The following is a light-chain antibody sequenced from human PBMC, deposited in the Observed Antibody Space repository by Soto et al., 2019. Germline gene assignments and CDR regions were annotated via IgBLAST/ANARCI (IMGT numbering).Light chain of an antibody. V-gene: IGKV3-20*01. J-gene: IGKJ2*01. CDR1: QSVISNY. CDR3: QQFDRSPYT. Sequence: EIVLTQSPGTLSLSPGERATLSCRASQSVISNYLAWYQHKPGQTPRLLLYGASSRATGIPDRFSGSGSGTDFTLTISRLEPEDFAVYYCQQFDRSPYTFAQGTKLEI. CDR2: GAS.